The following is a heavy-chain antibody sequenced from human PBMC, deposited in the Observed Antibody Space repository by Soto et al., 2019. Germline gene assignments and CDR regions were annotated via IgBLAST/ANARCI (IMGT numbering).Heavy chain of an antibody. Sequence: SKTLSLTCTVSGGSMRNVYWSWIRQPPGKRLEWIGFIFHSGNAKYNPSLKSRVTISIDTSKSQFSLSLDSVTAADTAVYFCARAHAPTLPFDYWGLGTLVTVSS. CDR2: IFHSGNA. V-gene: IGHV4-59*01. J-gene: IGHJ4*01. CDR3: ARAHAPTLPFDY. D-gene: IGHD2-15*01. CDR1: GGSMRNVY.